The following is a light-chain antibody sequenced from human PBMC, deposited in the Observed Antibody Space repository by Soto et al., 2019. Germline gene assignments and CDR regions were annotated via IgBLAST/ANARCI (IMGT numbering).Light chain of an antibody. CDR2: GNS. J-gene: IGLJ2*01. V-gene: IGLV1-40*01. Sequence: QSVLTQPPSVSGAPGQRVTISCTGSSSNIGAGYYVHWYQQLPGTAPKLLIYGNSNRPSGVPDRFSGSKSGTSASLAITGLQAEDEADYYCQSYDSSLSGSVFGGWTKLTVL. CDR1: SSNIGAGYY. CDR3: QSYDSSLSGSV.